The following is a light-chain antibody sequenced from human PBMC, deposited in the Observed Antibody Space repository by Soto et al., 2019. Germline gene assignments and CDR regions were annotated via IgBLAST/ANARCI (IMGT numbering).Light chain of an antibody. CDR1: QSVSSDY. Sequence: EIVLTQSPGTLSLSPGERATLSCRASQSVSSDYIAWYQQKPGQAPRLLIYVASGRALDIPDRFSGSGSGTDFTLTISRLEPEDIAVYYCQQYGSSPYTFGQGTKVDIK. CDR3: QQYGSSPYT. CDR2: VAS. J-gene: IGKJ2*01. V-gene: IGKV3-20*01.